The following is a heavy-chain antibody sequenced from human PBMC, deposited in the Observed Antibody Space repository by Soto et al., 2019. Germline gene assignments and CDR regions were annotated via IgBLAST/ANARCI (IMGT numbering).Heavy chain of an antibody. D-gene: IGHD4-17*01. CDR2: INHSGST. J-gene: IGHJ4*02. Sequence: SETLSLTXAVYGGSFSGYYWSWIRQPPGKGLEWIGEINHSGSTNYNPSLKSRVTISVDTSKNQFSLKLSSVTAADTAVYYCARRFYGDYYFDYWGQGTQVTVSS. V-gene: IGHV4-34*01. CDR3: ARRFYGDYYFDY. CDR1: GGSFSGYY.